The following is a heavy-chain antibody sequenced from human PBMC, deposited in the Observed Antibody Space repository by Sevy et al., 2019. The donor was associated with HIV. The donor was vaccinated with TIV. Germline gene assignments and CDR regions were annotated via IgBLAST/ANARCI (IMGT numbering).Heavy chain of an antibody. J-gene: IGHJ4*02. D-gene: IGHD6-19*01. Sequence: SGPTLVKPTQTLTLTCTFSGFSLSTSGVGVGWIRQPPGKALEWLALIYWDDDKLYSPSLKSRLTTTKDTSKNLVVLTMTNMDPVDTATYYCAHSSQQWLVYYFDYWGQGTLVTVSS. CDR1: GFSLSTSGVG. CDR3: AHSSQQWLVYYFDY. CDR2: IYWDDDK. V-gene: IGHV2-5*02.